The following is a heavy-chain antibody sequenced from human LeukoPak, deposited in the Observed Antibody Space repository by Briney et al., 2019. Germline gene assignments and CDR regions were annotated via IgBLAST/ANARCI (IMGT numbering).Heavy chain of an antibody. Sequence: KVSCKASGGTFSSYAISWVRQMPGKGLEWMGRIDPSDSYTNYSPSFQGHVTISADKSIGTAYLQWSSLKASDTAMYYCAATSDYYGSGSSTDIDYWGQGTLVTVSS. CDR2: IDPSDSYT. CDR1: GGTFSSYA. D-gene: IGHD3-10*01. CDR3: AATSDYYGSGSSTDIDY. V-gene: IGHV5-10-1*01. J-gene: IGHJ4*02.